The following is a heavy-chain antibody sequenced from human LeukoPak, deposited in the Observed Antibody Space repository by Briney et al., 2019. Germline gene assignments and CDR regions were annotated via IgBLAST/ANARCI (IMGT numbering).Heavy chain of an antibody. CDR3: TANMTTVTPFDY. D-gene: IGHD4-17*01. CDR1: GFTLGDYT. J-gene: IGHJ4*02. V-gene: IGHV3-49*04. Sequence: GGSLRLSCTVSGFTLGDYTMSWVRQAPGKGLEWVGFIRSKAYGGTTEYAASVTGRFTISRDDSKSIAYLQMNSLKTEDTAVYYCTANMTTVTPFDYWGQGTLVTVSS. CDR2: IRSKAYGGTT.